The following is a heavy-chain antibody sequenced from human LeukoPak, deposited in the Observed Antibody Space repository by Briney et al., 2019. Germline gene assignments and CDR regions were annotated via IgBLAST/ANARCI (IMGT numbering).Heavy chain of an antibody. CDR2: ISYDGSNK. CDR1: GFTFSSYA. D-gene: IGHD6-25*01. CDR3: ASSIAAGGSCLDY. V-gene: IGHV3-30-3*01. J-gene: IGHJ4*02. Sequence: TGGSLRLSCAASGFTFSSYAMHWVRQAPGKGLEWVAVISYDGSNKYYADSVKGRFTISRDNSKNTVYLQMNSLRAEDTAVYYCASSIAAGGSCLDYWGQGTLVTVPS.